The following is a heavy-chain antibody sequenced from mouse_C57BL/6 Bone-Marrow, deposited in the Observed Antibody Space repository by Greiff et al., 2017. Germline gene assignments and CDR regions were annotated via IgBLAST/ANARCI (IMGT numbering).Heavy chain of an antibody. V-gene: IGHV1-7*01. Sequence: QVQLQQSGAELAKPGASVKLSCKASGYTFTSYWMHWVKQKPGQGLEWIGYINPSSGYTKYNQKFKDKATLTADKSSSTAYMQLSSLTYEASAVYYCARILIYYDGSSYDWYFDVWGTGTTVTVSS. CDR1: GYTFTSYW. CDR3: ARILIYYDGSSYDWYFDV. CDR2: INPSSGYT. J-gene: IGHJ1*03. D-gene: IGHD1-1*01.